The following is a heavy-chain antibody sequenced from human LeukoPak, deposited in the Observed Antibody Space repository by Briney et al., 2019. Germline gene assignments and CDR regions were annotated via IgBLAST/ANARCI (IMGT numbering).Heavy chain of an antibody. D-gene: IGHD6-13*01. Sequence: KTSETLSLTCTVSGGSISGYYWTWIRQPPGKGLEWIGCIYSSGSTSYKPSLKSRITIAVDTSKNQFSLNLSSVTAADTAVYYCVRGKAAAGAIWFDPWGQGTLVTVSS. CDR2: IYSSGST. CDR3: VRGKAAAGAIWFDP. J-gene: IGHJ5*02. CDR1: GGSISGYY. V-gene: IGHV4-59*01.